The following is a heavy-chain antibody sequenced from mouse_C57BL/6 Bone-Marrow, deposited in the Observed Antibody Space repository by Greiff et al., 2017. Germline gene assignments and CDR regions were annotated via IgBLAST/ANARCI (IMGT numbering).Heavy chain of an antibody. CDR3: SGKLRRGFAY. CDR1: GYTFTSYC. CDR2: IHPRSGNT. Sequence: VQLQEPGAELARPGASVKLSCKASGYTFTSYCIRWVKQRTGQGLEWIGEIHPRSGNTYYNHKFKGKDTLTVDKSSSTAYMELRSLTSEDSAVYFDSGKLRRGFAYWGQGTLVTVAA. D-gene: IGHD2-4*01. J-gene: IGHJ3*01. V-gene: IGHV1-81*01.